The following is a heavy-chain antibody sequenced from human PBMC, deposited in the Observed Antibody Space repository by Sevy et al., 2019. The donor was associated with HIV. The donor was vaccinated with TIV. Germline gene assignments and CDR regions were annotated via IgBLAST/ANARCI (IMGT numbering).Heavy chain of an antibody. CDR2: IYPRDSDT. J-gene: IGHJ4*02. CDR1: GYKFTTYW. CDR3: ARHVDMTTLIGGLYYFDS. Sequence: GESLKISCKASGYKFTTYWIGWARQMPGKGLEWMGMIYPRDSDTRYSPPFQGQVTISADTSSNTAYLQWSSLKASDTAMYFCARHVDMTTLIGGLYYFDSWGQGTLVTVSS. V-gene: IGHV5-51*01. D-gene: IGHD4-4*01.